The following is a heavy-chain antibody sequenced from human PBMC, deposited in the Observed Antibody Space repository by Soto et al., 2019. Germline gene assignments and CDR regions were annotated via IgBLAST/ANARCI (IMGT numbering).Heavy chain of an antibody. CDR3: AASCVACGGFNYYGMDV. V-gene: IGHV4-31*03. CDR1: GGSISSGGYY. CDR2: IYYSGTT. D-gene: IGHD2-21*01. J-gene: IGHJ6*02. Sequence: QVQLQESGPGLVKPSQTLSLTCTVSGGSISSGGYYWYWIRQHPGKGLEWIGYIYYSGTTYYNPSLKSRVTISVDTSKNQFSLKLSSVTAADIAVYYCAASCVACGGFNYYGMDVWGQGTTVTVSS.